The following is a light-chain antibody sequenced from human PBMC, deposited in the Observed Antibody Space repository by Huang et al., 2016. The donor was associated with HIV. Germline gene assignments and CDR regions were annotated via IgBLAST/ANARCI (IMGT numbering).Light chain of an antibody. CDR1: QNIDIY. CDR3: LQSYSMFRT. V-gene: IGKV1-39*01. Sequence: EIQMTQSPSSLSASVGDTVTITCRASQNIDIYLNWYQQRPGKAPKILSYTASSLQTGVPSRFSGSGSGTDFTLTIDSLQPEDFATYYCLQSYSMFRTFGQGTKLDFK. CDR2: TAS. J-gene: IGKJ2*01.